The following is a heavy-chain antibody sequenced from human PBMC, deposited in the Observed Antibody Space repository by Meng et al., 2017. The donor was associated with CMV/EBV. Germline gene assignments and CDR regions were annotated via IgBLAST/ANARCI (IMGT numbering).Heavy chain of an antibody. CDR3: AERGGGY. D-gene: IGHD1-1*01. V-gene: IGHV4-59*11. CDR1: CVSISTHY. J-gene: IGHJ4*02. CDR2: IHHSGRA. Sequence: VQLQQSGPGLVNTSETLSLPCRVSCVSISTHYWSWIRQTPGKGLEWIASIHHSGRADYSPSLKSRISVSIDTSDSQLSLRLSSVTTADTAMYYCAERGGGYWGQGILVTVSS.